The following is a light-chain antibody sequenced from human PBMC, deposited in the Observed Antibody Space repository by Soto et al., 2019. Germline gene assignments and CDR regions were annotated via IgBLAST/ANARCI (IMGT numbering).Light chain of an antibody. J-gene: IGLJ2*01. V-gene: IGLV2-8*01. Sequence: QSALTQPPSASGSPGQSVTISCTGTSSDIGASNYVSWYRQHPGKAPKLMISEVSKRPSGVPDRFSGSKSGNTASLSVSGLQAEDEADYYCISSAGTNNMVFGGGTKLTVL. CDR1: SSDIGASNY. CDR2: EVS. CDR3: ISSAGTNNMV.